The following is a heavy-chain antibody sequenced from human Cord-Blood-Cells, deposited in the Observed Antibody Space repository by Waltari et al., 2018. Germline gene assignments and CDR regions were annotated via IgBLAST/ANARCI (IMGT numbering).Heavy chain of an antibody. CDR1: GGTFSSYA. Sequence: QVQLVQSGAEVKKPGYSVTVYCKASGGTFSSYAISWVRQAPGQGLEWMGGIIPIFGTANYAQKFQGRVTITADKSTSTAYMELSSLRSEDTAVYYCARWVAVGSRFDYWGQGTLVTVSS. CDR2: IIPIFGTA. D-gene: IGHD2-15*01. CDR3: ARWVAVGSRFDY. V-gene: IGHV1-69*06. J-gene: IGHJ4*02.